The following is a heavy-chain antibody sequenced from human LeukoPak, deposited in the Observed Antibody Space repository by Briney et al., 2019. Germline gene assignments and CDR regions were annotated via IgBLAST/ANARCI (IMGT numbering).Heavy chain of an antibody. J-gene: IGHJ6*03. Sequence: SGTLSLTCAVSGDSISSNNWWSWVRQSPGKGLVWIGEIYHSGSTHYNPSLKSRLTISMDKSKNRFSLKLSSVIAADAAIYYCARPYYYYMDVWGKGTTVTVSS. CDR1: GDSISSNNW. V-gene: IGHV4-4*02. CDR2: IYHSGST. CDR3: ARPYYYYMDV.